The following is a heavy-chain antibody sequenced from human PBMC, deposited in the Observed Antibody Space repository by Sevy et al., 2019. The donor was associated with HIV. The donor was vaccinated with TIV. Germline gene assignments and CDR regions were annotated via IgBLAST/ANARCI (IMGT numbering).Heavy chain of an antibody. V-gene: IGHV3-13*01. CDR3: AVITWNDRAFDF. Sequence: GGSLRLSCAASGFTLSSYDMHWVRQSTGKGLEWVSAIGTVGNTFYADSVRGRFIISRENAESSLYLQMNSLRAGDTAVYYCAVITWNDRAFDFWGQGTLVTVSS. D-gene: IGHD1-1*01. J-gene: IGHJ4*02. CDR2: IGTVGNT. CDR1: GFTLSSYD.